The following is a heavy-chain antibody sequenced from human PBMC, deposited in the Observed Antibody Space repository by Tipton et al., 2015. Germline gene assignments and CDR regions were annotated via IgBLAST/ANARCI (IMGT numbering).Heavy chain of an antibody. CDR1: GFTFSNYW. CDR3: ARCYDSSGHPLFFGY. J-gene: IGHJ4*02. V-gene: IGHV3-33*08. Sequence: SLRLSCAASGFTFSNYWMSWVRQAPGKGLEWVAVIWYDGSNKYYADSVKGRFTISRDNSKNTPYLQMNSLRAEDTAVYYCARCYDSSGHPLFFGYWGQGTLVTVSS. CDR2: IWYDGSNK. D-gene: IGHD3-22*01.